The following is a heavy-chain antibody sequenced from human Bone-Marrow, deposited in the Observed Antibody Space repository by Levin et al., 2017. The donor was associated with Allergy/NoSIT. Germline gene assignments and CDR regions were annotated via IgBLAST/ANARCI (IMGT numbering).Heavy chain of an antibody. D-gene: IGHD6-13*01. Sequence: SETLSLTCSVSGGSLNSNIYYWGWIRQPPGTGLEWIGSIYYSGGTYYNPSLKSRVTIYVDTSQNQFSLRLSSVTAADTAVYYCAREGARSSSWFYYWGQGTLVTVSS. J-gene: IGHJ4*02. CDR1: GGSLNSNIYY. CDR3: AREGARSSSWFYY. V-gene: IGHV4-39*02. CDR2: IYYSGGT.